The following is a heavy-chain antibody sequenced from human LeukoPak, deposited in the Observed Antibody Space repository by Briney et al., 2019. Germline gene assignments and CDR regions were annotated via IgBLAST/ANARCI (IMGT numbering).Heavy chain of an antibody. CDR2: VYTSGGT. J-gene: IGHJ4*02. Sequence: SETLSLTCTVSGDSISSYYWSWIRHPPGKALECIGYVYTSGGTNYIPSLKGRVTISIDTSKNQFSLKLSSVTAADSAVYYCARLTRLSTSPDRYYLDYWGQGTLVTVSS. CDR1: GDSISSYY. V-gene: IGHV4-4*09. CDR3: ARLTRLSTSPDRYYLDY. D-gene: IGHD6-6*01.